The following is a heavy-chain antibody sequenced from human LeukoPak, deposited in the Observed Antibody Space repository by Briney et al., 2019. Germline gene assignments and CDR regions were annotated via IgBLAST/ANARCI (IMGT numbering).Heavy chain of an antibody. D-gene: IGHD1-26*01. V-gene: IGHV1-2*02. J-gene: IGHJ6*03. CDR1: GYTFTGYY. Sequence: GASVKVSCKASGYTFTGYYMHWVRQAPGQGLEWMGWINPNSGGTNYAQKFQGRVTMTRDTSISTAYMELSRLRSDDTAVYYCAREKVGARPEYHYYYYMDAWGKGTTVTISS. CDR2: INPNSGGT. CDR3: AREKVGARPEYHYYYYMDA.